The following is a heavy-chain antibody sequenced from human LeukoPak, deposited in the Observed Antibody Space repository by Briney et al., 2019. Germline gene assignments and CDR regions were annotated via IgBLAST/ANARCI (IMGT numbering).Heavy chain of an antibody. CDR2: IVVGSGNT. Sequence: TSVKVSCKASGFTFTSSAMQWVRQARGQRLEWIGRIVVGSGNTNYAQKFRERVTITRDMSTSTAYMELSSLRSEDTAVYYCATDPLAYCGGDCYPLGMDVWGKGTTVTVSS. J-gene: IGHJ6*04. CDR1: GFTFTSSA. V-gene: IGHV1-58*02. D-gene: IGHD2-21*02. CDR3: ATDPLAYCGGDCYPLGMDV.